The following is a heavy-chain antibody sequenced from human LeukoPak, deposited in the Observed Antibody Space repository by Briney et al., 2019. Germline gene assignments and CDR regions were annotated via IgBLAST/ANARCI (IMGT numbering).Heavy chain of an antibody. CDR2: ISYDGSNK. Sequence: GGSLRLSCAASGFTLSSYAMSWVRQAPGKGLEWVAVISYDGSNKYYADSVKGRFTISRDNSKNTLYLQMNSLRAEDTAVYYCAKVKLAVAGTGSGDYWGQGTLVTVSS. CDR1: GFTLSSYA. CDR3: AKVKLAVAGTGSGDY. V-gene: IGHV3-30*18. J-gene: IGHJ4*02. D-gene: IGHD6-19*01.